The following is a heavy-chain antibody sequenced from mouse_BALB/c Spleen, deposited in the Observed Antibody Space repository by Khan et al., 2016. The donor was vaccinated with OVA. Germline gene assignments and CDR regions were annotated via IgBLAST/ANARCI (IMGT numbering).Heavy chain of an antibody. J-gene: IGHJ2*01. CDR2: IDPSSAYT. CDR3: ARSAFYGRSSYFDY. V-gene: IGHV1-4*01. Sequence: QVQLKQSGAELARPGASVRMSCKASGFTFTSYTMHWVRQRPGQALEWIGYIDPSSAYTNYNQKFRDKATLTADKSSSTAYIQLSSLTSEDSAVHYCARSAFYGRSSYFDYWGPGTTLTVSS. CDR1: GFTFTSYT. D-gene: IGHD1-1*01.